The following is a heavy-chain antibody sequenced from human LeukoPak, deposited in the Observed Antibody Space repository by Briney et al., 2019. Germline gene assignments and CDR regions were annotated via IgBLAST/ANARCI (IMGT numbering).Heavy chain of an antibody. J-gene: IGHJ4*02. D-gene: IGHD3-3*01. V-gene: IGHV4-39*07. CDR3: ARRAGTIFGVVGTYYFDY. CDR2: IYYSGST. Sequence: SQTLSLTCTVSGGSISSSSYYLGWIRQPPGKGLEWIGSIYYSGSTYYNPSLKSRVTISVDTSKNQFSLKLSSVTAADTAVYYCARRAGTIFGVVGTYYFDYWGQGTLVTVSS. CDR1: GGSISSSSYY.